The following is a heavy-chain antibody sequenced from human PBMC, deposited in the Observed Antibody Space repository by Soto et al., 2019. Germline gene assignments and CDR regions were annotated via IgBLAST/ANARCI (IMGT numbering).Heavy chain of an antibody. CDR1: GGSISSYY. D-gene: IGHD3-3*01. CDR2: IYYSGST. V-gene: IGHV4-59*01. CDR3: ASAGIFYVFICGYYDQRDWYAL. J-gene: IGHJ5*02. Sequence: SDTLSLTCTVSGGSISSYYWSWIRQPPGKGLEWIGYIYYSGSTNYNPSLKSRVTISVDTSKNQFSLKLSSVTAADTAVYYCASAGIFYVFICGYYDQRDWYALWGQGSLVTVSS.